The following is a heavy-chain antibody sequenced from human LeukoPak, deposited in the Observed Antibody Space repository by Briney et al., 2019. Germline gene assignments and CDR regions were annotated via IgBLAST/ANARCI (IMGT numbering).Heavy chain of an antibody. V-gene: IGHV4-4*07. Sequence: SETLSLTCTVSGGSISSYYWSWIRQPAGKGREWIGRIYPSGRTHYTPPLKSRVTMSVHTSKTRSSLKLSSVTAADTAVYYCARWGHIVVVTAISNAFDIWGQGTMVTVSS. CDR1: GGSISSYY. D-gene: IGHD2-21*02. CDR2: IYPSGRT. CDR3: ARWGHIVVVTAISNAFDI. J-gene: IGHJ3*02.